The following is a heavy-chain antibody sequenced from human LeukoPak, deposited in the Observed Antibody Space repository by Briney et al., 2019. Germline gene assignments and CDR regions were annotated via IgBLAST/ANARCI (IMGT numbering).Heavy chain of an antibody. Sequence: GGSLRLSCAASGFTFSSYWMSWVRQAPGKGLEWVANIKQDGSEKYYMDSVKGRFTISRDNAKNSLYLQMNSLRAEDTAVYYCARDSIFMAEGYWGQGTLVTVSS. CDR1: GFTFSSYW. J-gene: IGHJ4*02. CDR3: ARDSIFMAEGY. V-gene: IGHV3-7*01. CDR2: IKQDGSEK. D-gene: IGHD2-2*01.